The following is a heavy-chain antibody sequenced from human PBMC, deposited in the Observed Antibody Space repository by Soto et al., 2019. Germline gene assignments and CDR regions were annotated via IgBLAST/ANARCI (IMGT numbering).Heavy chain of an antibody. CDR1: GFSFNTYV. V-gene: IGHV3-30*18. D-gene: IGHD2-21*01. Sequence: GGSLRLSCTDSGFSFNTYVMDWVRQAPGKGLEWVARILYDGSKEYYADPVKGRFTISRDNSKNTLYLQMDRLRVEDAAVYFCAKGLALMADHWGQGTPVTVSS. J-gene: IGHJ4*02. CDR3: AKGLALMADH. CDR2: ILYDGSKE.